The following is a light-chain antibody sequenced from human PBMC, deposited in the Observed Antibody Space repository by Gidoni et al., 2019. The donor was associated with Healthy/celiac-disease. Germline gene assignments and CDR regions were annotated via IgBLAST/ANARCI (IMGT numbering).Light chain of an antibody. V-gene: IGLV2-14*01. J-gene: IGLJ1*01. Sequence: QSALTQPASVSGSPGQSITIPCTGTSSDVGGYNYVSWYQQHPGKAPKLMIYEVSNRPSGVSNRFSGSKSGNTASLTISGLQAEDEADYYCSSYTSSKTTVFGTGTKVTVL. CDR2: EVS. CDR3: SSYTSSKTTV. CDR1: SSDVGGYNY.